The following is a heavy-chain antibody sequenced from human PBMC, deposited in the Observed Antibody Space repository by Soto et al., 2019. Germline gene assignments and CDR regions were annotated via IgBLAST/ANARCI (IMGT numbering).Heavy chain of an antibody. V-gene: IGHV1-18*01. D-gene: IGHD6-13*01. CDR3: ARGRAAAGTIWVSPVRPESLYYFDY. Sequence: GXSVKVSCKASGYTFTSYGVSWVRQAPGQGLEWMGWISAYNGNTNYAQKLQGRVTMTTDTSTSTAYMELRSLRSDDTAVYYCARGRAAAGTIWVSPVRPESLYYFDYWGQGTLVTGSS. CDR1: GYTFTSYG. CDR2: ISAYNGNT. J-gene: IGHJ4*02.